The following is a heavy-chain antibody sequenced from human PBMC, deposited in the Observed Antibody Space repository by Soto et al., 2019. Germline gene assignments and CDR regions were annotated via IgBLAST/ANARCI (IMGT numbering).Heavy chain of an antibody. J-gene: IGHJ4*02. Sequence: SETLSLTCTVSGGSISHYFWSWIRQPPGKGLEWIGYISDGGGTNYNPSLKSRVTISVDASKNQFSLKLSSVTAADTAVYYCAREPINNWNDVNYFDYWGQGTLVTVSS. CDR1: GGSISHYF. CDR3: AREPINNWNDVNYFDY. CDR2: ISDGGGT. D-gene: IGHD1-20*01. V-gene: IGHV4-59*01.